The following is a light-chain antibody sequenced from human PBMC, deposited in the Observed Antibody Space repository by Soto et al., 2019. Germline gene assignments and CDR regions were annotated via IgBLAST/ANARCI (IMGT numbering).Light chain of an antibody. Sequence: DIQMTQSPATVSASVGDRVTITCRASHNMNFWLAWYQQRPGSAPKPLIYDVSTLQSGVPSRFSGSHSGTDFTLTISPLQPDDFATYYCQLYAFASQTFCQGTKVEVK. CDR3: QLYAFASQT. CDR1: HNMNFW. J-gene: IGKJ1*01. CDR2: DVS. V-gene: IGKV1-5*01.